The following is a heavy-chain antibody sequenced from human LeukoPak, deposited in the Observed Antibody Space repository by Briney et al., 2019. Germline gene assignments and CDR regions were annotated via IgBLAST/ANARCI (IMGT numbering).Heavy chain of an antibody. CDR2: ISYDGSNK. J-gene: IGHJ4*02. Sequence: PGGSLRLSCAASGFTFSSYGMHWVRQAPGKGLEWVAVISYDGSNKYYADSVKGRFTISRDNSKSTLYLQMNSLRAEDTAVYYCAKDRDIVVVPAATDFDYWGQGTLVTVSS. CDR3: AKDRDIVVVPAATDFDY. D-gene: IGHD2-2*01. CDR1: GFTFSSYG. V-gene: IGHV3-30*18.